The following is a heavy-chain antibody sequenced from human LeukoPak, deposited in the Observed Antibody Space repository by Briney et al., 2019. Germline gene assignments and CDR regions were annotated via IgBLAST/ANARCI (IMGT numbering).Heavy chain of an antibody. D-gene: IGHD5-12*01. J-gene: IGHJ4*02. CDR2: IYYSGST. Sequence: SETLSLTCAVYGGSFSGYYWSWIRQPPGKGLEWIGSIYYSGSTYYNPSLKSRVTISVDTSKNQFSLKLSSVTAADTAVYYCARLLVDIVATTQNGGGFDYWGQGTLVTVSS. CDR3: ARLLVDIVATTQNGGGFDY. CDR1: GGSFSGYY. V-gene: IGHV4-34*01.